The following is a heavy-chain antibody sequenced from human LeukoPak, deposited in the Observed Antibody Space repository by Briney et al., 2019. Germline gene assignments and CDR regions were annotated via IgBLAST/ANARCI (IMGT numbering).Heavy chain of an antibody. J-gene: IGHJ4*02. CDR1: GGSISSGDYY. CDR2: IYYSGST. V-gene: IGHV4-30-4*01. Sequence: SQTLSLTCTVSGGSISSGDYYWSWIRQPPGKDLEWIGYIYYSGSTYYNPSLKSRVTISVDTSKNQFSLKLSSVTAADTAVYYCARGLDYGDYYFDYWGQGTLVTVSS. CDR3: ARGLDYGDYYFDY. D-gene: IGHD4-17*01.